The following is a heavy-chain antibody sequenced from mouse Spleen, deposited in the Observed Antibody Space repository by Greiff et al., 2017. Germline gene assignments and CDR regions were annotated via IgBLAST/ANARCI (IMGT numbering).Heavy chain of an antibody. J-gene: IGHJ4*01. CDR3: ARPPTGPASYYAMDY. CDR2: IHPSDSYT. V-gene: IGHV1-74*01. Sequence: VQLQQSGAELVKPGASVKVSCKASGYTFTSYWMHWVKQRPGQGLEWIGRIHPSDSYTNYNQKFKGKATLTVDTSSSTAYMQLSSLTSEDSAVYYCARPPTGPASYYAMDYWGQGTSVTVSS. CDR1: GYTFTSYW. D-gene: IGHD4-1*02.